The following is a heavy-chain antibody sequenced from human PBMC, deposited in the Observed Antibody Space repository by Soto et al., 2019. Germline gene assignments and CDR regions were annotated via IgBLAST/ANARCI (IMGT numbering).Heavy chain of an antibody. Sequence: SLRLSCAASGFTFSSYGMHWVRQAPGKGLEWVAVISYDGSNKYYADSVKGRFTISRDNSKNTLYLQMNSLRAEDTAVYYCAKVFRPGSRPFDWPGSGMDVWGQGTTVTVSS. V-gene: IGHV3-30*18. CDR3: AKVFRPGSRPFDWPGSGMDV. CDR1: GFTFSSYG. CDR2: ISYDGSNK. D-gene: IGHD3-9*01. J-gene: IGHJ6*02.